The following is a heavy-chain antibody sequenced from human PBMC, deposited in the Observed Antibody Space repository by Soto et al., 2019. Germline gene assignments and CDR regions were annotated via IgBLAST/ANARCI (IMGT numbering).Heavy chain of an antibody. CDR1: GGTFSSYA. CDR2: IIPIFGTA. CDR3: ARYYDNTANAFDI. V-gene: IGHV1-69*06. Sequence: SVKVSCKASGGTFSSYAISWVRQAPGQGLEWMGGIIPIFGTANYAQKFRGRVTITADKSTSTAYMELSSLRSEDTAVYYCARYYDNTANAFDIWGQGTMVTVSS. D-gene: IGHD3-22*01. J-gene: IGHJ3*02.